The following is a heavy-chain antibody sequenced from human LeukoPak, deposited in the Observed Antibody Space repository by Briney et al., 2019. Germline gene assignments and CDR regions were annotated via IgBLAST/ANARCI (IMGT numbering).Heavy chain of an antibody. CDR1: GFTFSSYG. J-gene: IGHJ4*02. CDR3: ARGTVAAPFDY. D-gene: IGHD6-19*01. CDR2: IWYDGSNK. Sequence: GGSLRLSCAASGFTFSSYGMHWVRQAPGEGLEWVAVIWYDGSNKYSADSVKGRFTISRDNSKNTLYLQMNSLRAEDTAVYYCARGTVAAPFDYWGQGTLVTVSS. V-gene: IGHV3-33*01.